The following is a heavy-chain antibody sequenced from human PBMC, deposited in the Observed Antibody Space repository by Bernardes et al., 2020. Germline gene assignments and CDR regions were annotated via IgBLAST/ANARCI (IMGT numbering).Heavy chain of an antibody. CDR1: GYSFTSYW. CDR3: GRKDGSNAFDI. J-gene: IGHJ3*02. V-gene: IGHV5-51*01. CDR2: IYPGDSDT. Sequence: GEAPSISCKGSGYSFTSYWIGWVRQMPGTGLEWMGIIYPGDSDTRYSPSFQGQVIMSADKSISTAYLQWSSLKASDTAVYYCGRKDGSNAFDIWGQGTVVAGSS.